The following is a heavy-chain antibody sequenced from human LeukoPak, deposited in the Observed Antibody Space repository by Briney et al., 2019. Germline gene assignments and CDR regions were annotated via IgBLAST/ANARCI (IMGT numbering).Heavy chain of an antibody. D-gene: IGHD5-12*01. Sequence: PSGGSLRLSCAASGFTFSSYAVSWVRQAPGKGLEWVSTISGGGDSTFYADSVKGRFTISRDNSKNTLSLQMNSLRAEDTAVYYCAKALSGYGRFDYWGQGTLVTVSS. J-gene: IGHJ4*02. CDR3: AKALSGYGRFDY. CDR1: GFTFSSYA. CDR2: ISGGGDST. V-gene: IGHV3-23*01.